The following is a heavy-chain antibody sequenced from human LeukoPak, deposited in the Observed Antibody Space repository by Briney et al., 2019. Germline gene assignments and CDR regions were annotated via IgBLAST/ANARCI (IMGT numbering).Heavy chain of an antibody. D-gene: IGHD3-10*01. J-gene: IGHJ4*02. CDR3: ARDGGLYGSGTYCVFDY. CDR1: GYTFTNYG. Sequence: ASVKVSCKASGYTFTNYGITWVRQAPGQGLEFMGWMSTYNGNTIYAQKLKGRLTMTTDTSTGTAYMELSSLRSDGTAVYYCARDGGLYGSGTYCVFDYWGQGTLVTVSS. V-gene: IGHV1-18*01. CDR2: MSTYNGNT.